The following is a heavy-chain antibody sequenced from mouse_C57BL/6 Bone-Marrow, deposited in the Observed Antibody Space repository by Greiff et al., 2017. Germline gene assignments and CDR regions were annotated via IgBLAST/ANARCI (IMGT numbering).Heavy chain of an antibody. CDR2: ITPSSGCT. Sequence: VQLQQSGADLARPGASVKMSCEASGYTFTSYSMHWVQQRPGQGLEWIGYITPSSGCTKYNQKFKDKATLTADKPTSTAYMQLSSLTSEDSAVYYCARTGALDDWGTGTTLTVSS. J-gene: IGHJ2*01. CDR1: GYTFTSYS. V-gene: IGHV1-4*01. CDR3: ARTGALDD. D-gene: IGHD3-1*01.